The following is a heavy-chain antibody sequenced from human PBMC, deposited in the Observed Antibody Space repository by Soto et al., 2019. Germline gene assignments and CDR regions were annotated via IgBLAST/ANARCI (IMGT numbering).Heavy chain of an antibody. V-gene: IGHV4-59*01. J-gene: IGHJ4*02. CDR1: GGSISSYY. CDR2: IYYSGST. D-gene: IGHD5-12*01. CDR3: ARDSPIGSTFSGYDAIDY. Sequence: PSETLSLTCTVSGGSISSYYWSWIRQPPGKGLEWIGYIYYSGSTNYNPSLKSRVTISVDTSTTTVYMDLSSLKSEDTAVYYCARDSPIGSTFSGYDAIDYWGQGTLVTVSS.